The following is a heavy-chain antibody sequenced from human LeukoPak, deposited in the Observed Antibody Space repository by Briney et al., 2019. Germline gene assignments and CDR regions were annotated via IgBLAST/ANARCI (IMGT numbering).Heavy chain of an antibody. D-gene: IGHD4-23*01. CDR1: GYTFTGYY. CDR3: ARDGSNDYGGNSDWFDP. J-gene: IGHJ5*02. Sequence: GASVKVSCKASGYTFTGYYMHWVRQAPGQGLEWMGWINPNNGDTNYAQKFQGRVTMTRDTSISTAYMELTRLRSDDTAVYYCARDGSNDYGGNSDWFDPWGQGTLVTVSS. CDR2: INPNNGDT. V-gene: IGHV1-2*02.